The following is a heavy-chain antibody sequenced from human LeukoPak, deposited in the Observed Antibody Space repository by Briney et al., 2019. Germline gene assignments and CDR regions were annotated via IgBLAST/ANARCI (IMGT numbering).Heavy chain of an antibody. CDR2: ISAYNGNT. D-gene: IGHD6-19*01. CDR3: ARVPYSSGWYHLPIGAFDI. J-gene: IGHJ3*02. V-gene: IGHV1-18*01. CDR1: GYTFTSYG. Sequence: GASVKVSCKASGYTFTSYGISWVRQAPGQGLEWMGWISAYNGNTNYAQKLQGRVTMTTDTSTSIAYMELRSLRSDDTAVYYCARVPYSSGWYHLPIGAFDIWGQGTMVTVSS.